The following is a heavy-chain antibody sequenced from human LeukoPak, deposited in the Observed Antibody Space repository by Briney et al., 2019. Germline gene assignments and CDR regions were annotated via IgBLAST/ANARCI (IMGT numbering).Heavy chain of an antibody. CDR3: AREPGSSYYYYYYYMDV. D-gene: IGHD3-10*01. V-gene: IGHV4-39*07. J-gene: IGHJ6*03. Sequence: PSETLSLTCSVSGGSISSYYWGWIRQPPGKGLEWIGSIYYSGSTYYNPSLKSRVTISVDTSKNQFSLKLSSVTAADTAVYYCAREPGSSYYYYYYYMDVWGKGTTVTISS. CDR2: IYYSGST. CDR1: GGSISSYY.